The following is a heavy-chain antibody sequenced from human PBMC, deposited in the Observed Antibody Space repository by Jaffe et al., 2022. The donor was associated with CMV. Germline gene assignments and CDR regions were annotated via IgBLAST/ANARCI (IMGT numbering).Heavy chain of an antibody. J-gene: IGHJ3*02. CDR2: INAGNGNT. Sequence: QVQLVQSGAEVKKPGASVKVSCKASGYTFTSYAMHWVRQAPGQRLEWMGWINAGNGNTKYSQKFQGRVTITRDTSASTAYMELSSLRSEDTAVYYCARDWLPTGYDYVWGSYRHDAFDIWGQGTMVTVSS. D-gene: IGHD3-16*02. CDR3: ARDWLPTGYDYVWGSYRHDAFDI. CDR1: GYTFTSYA. V-gene: IGHV1-3*01.